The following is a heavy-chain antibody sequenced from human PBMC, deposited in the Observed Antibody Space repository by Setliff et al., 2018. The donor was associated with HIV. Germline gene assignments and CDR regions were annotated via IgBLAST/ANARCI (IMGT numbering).Heavy chain of an antibody. Sequence: SETLSLTCTVSGGSIDTYYWSWVRQPPGKGLECIGYVYYTGSTNYNPSFKSRVTISIDNFKNQFSLNLTSVTAADTAVYYCAKRLTGPFDNWGQGTQVTVSS. J-gene: IGHJ4*02. CDR2: VYYTGST. CDR3: AKRLTGPFDN. CDR1: GGSIDTYY. D-gene: IGHD1-1*01. V-gene: IGHV4-59*12.